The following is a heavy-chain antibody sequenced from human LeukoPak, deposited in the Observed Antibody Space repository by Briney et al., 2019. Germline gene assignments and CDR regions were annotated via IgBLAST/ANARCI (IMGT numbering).Heavy chain of an antibody. D-gene: IGHD5-24*01. J-gene: IGHJ4*02. CDR3: AYGGDAYKTGY. CDR2: IYYTGSP. Sequence: PSETLSLTCTVSGASITDYYWSWIRQPPAKGLEWIGYIYYTGSPNYNPSLKSRVTLSLDRSQNQFSLKLTSVTAADTAVYYCAYGGDAYKTGYWGQGTLVTVPS. CDR1: GASITDYY. V-gene: IGHV4-59*01.